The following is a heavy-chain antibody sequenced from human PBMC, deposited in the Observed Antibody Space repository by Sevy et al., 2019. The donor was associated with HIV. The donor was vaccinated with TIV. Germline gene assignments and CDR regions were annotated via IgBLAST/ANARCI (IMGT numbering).Heavy chain of an antibody. Sequence: GGSLRLSCAASGFPFNDHAMHWVRLVPGKGLEWVSGISWNSRNIGYADSVKGRFTISRDNTRHSVYLEMHSLRPEDTALYYCAKDINRGCDGVNCYSYYYYFYGLDVSGQGTAVTVSS. CDR3: AKDINRGCDGVNCYSYYYYFYGLDV. D-gene: IGHD2-21*01. CDR2: ISWNSRNI. CDR1: GFPFNDHA. V-gene: IGHV3-9*01. J-gene: IGHJ6*02.